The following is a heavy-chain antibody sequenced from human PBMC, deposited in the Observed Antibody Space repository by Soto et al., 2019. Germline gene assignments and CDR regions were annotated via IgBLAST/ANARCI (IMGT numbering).Heavy chain of an antibody. V-gene: IGHV4-39*01. CDR2: IYYSGST. D-gene: IGHD6-19*01. J-gene: IGHJ2*01. CDR1: GGSISRSSYY. Sequence: QLQLQESGPGLVKPSETLFLTCTVSGGSISRSSYYWGWIRQPPGKGLEWIGSIYYSGSTYYNPSLKSRVTIPVDKPKKQFSQKLSSVTAADTAVYYCARRAKQWQENWYFGLWGRGTLVTVSS. CDR3: ARRAKQWQENWYFGL.